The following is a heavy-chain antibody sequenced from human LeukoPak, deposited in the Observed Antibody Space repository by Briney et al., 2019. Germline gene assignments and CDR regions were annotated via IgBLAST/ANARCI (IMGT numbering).Heavy chain of an antibody. Sequence: PGGSLRLSCAASGFTFSSYWMHWVRQAPGKGLVWVSRINTDGSSTSYADSVKGRFTISRDNSKNTLYLQMNSLRAEDTAVYYCAKEGHYDFWSGYYSYYYYMDVWGKGPTVTVSS. CDR2: INTDGSST. D-gene: IGHD3-3*01. CDR1: GFTFSSYW. J-gene: IGHJ6*03. CDR3: AKEGHYDFWSGYYSYYYYMDV. V-gene: IGHV3-74*01.